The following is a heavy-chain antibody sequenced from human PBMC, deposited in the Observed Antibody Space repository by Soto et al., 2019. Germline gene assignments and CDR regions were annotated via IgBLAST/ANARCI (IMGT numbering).Heavy chain of an antibody. Sequence: PGGSLRLSCAASGFTFISYGMHWVRQATGKGLEWVAIISYDGSNTYYADSVKGRFTISRDNSKNTLYLQMNSLRAEDTSVYYCAKEGGLSGSYYISSSYYFDYWGQGTLVTVSS. V-gene: IGHV3-30*18. J-gene: IGHJ4*02. CDR2: ISYDGSNT. CDR1: GFTFISYG. D-gene: IGHD1-26*01. CDR3: AKEGGLSGSYYISSSYYFDY.